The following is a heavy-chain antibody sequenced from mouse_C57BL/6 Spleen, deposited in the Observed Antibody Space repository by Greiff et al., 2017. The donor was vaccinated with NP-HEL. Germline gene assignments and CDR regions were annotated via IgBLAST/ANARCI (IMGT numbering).Heavy chain of an antibody. J-gene: IGHJ3*01. V-gene: IGHV1-52*01. CDR2: IDPSDSET. CDR3: AREGAVAWFAY. CDR1: VYTFTSYW. Sequence: QVQLQQPGAELVRPGSSVKLSCKASVYTFTSYWMHWVKQRPIQGLEWIGNIDPSDSETHYNQKFKDKATLTVDKSSSTAYMQLSSLTSEDSAVYYCAREGAVAWFAYWGQGTLVTVS.